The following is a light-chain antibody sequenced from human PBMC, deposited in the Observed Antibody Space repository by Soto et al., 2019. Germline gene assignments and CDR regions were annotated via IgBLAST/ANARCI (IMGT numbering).Light chain of an antibody. CDR2: DAS. J-gene: IGKJ5*01. V-gene: IGKV3-11*01. CDR3: QLRSNWPPLT. Sequence: EIGLTQSPATLSLSPGEIATLSCRASQSVSSYLAWYQQKPGQAPRLLIYDASNRTTGIPARFSCSGSGTDFTPTISSPEPEDFAVYYCQLRSNWPPLTFGQGTRLEIK. CDR1: QSVSSY.